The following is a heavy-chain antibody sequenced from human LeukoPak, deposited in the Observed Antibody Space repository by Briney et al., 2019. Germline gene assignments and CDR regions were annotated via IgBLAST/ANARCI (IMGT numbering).Heavy chain of an antibody. V-gene: IGHV3-74*01. CDR1: GFTFNSYW. J-gene: IGHJ3*02. CDR2: INNDGSST. Sequence: GGSLRLSCAASGFTFNSYWMHWVRQPPGKGLVWVSRINNDGSSTNYADSVKGRFTMSRDNAKNTLYLQMNSLRAEDTGVYYCARGDAFDIWGQGTMVTVSS. CDR3: ARGDAFDI.